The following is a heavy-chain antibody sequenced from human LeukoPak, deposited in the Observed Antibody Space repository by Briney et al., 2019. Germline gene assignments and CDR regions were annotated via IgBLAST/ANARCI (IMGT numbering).Heavy chain of an antibody. CDR3: ARGDCSGGTCYPWIY. Sequence: ASVKVSCKASGHTFTSYAMNWVRQAPGQGLEWMGWINTNTGNPTYAQGFTGRFVFSLDTSVSTAYLQISSLKAEDTAVYYCARGDCSGGTCYPWIYWGQGTLVTVSS. CDR2: INTNTGNP. CDR1: GHTFTSYA. D-gene: IGHD2-15*01. J-gene: IGHJ4*02. V-gene: IGHV7-4-1*02.